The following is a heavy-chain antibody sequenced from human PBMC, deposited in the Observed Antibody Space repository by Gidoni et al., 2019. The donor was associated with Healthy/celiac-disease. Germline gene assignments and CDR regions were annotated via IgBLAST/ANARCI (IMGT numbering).Heavy chain of an antibody. CDR2: ISGSGGST. CDR1: GFTFSSYA. D-gene: IGHD6-13*01. V-gene: IGHV3-23*01. CDR3: AKDPLIRSKPDYFDY. Sequence: EVQLLESEGGLVQHGGSLTLSSAAAGFTFSSYAMSWVRQAPGTGLEWVSAISGSGGSTYYADSVKGRFTIARDNSKNTLYLQMNSLRAEDTAVYYCAKDPLIRSKPDYFDYWGQGTLVTVSS. J-gene: IGHJ4*02.